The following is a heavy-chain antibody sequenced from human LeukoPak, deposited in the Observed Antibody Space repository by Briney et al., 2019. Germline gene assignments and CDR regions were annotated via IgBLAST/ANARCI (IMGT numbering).Heavy chain of an antibody. CDR3: ARGQDWNDRGGLDY. J-gene: IGHJ4*02. V-gene: IGHV3-21*01. D-gene: IGHD1-1*01. CDR2: ISTSSSYI. Sequence: GSLRLSCAASGFTFSTYSMNWVRQAPGKGLEWVSFISTSSSYIYYADSVKGRFTISRDNSKNSLYLQMNSLRAEDTAVYYCARGQDWNDRGGLDYWGQGTLVIVSS. CDR1: GFTFSTYS.